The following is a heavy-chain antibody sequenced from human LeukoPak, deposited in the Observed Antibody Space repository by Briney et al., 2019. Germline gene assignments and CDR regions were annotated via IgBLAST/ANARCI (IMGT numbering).Heavy chain of an antibody. Sequence: GGSLRLSCAASGFTFSSYSMNWVRQAPGKGLEWVSSISSSSSYIYYADSVKGRFTISRDNAKNSLYLQMNSLRAEDTAVYYCASDPHHASRMDVWGQGTTVTVSS. J-gene: IGHJ6*02. V-gene: IGHV3-21*01. CDR3: ASDPHHASRMDV. CDR2: ISSSSSYI. CDR1: GFTFSSYS. D-gene: IGHD1-14*01.